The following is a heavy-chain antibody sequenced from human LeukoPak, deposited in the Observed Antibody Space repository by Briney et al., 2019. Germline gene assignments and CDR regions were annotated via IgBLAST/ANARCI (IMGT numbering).Heavy chain of an antibody. Sequence: ASVKVSCKASGYTFTSYGISWVRQAPGQGLEWMGWISAYNGNTNYAQKLQGRVTMTTDTSTSTAYMELRSLRPDDTAVYYCARGLYATEPRGYFDYWGQGTLVTVSS. CDR1: GYTFTSYG. J-gene: IGHJ4*02. CDR3: ARGLYATEPRGYFDY. CDR2: ISAYNGNT. D-gene: IGHD1-14*01. V-gene: IGHV1-18*01.